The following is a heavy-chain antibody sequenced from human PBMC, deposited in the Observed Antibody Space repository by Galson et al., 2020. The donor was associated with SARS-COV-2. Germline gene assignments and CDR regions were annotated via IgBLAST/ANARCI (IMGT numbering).Heavy chain of an antibody. Sequence: SETLSLTCTVSGGSISSGSYYWSWIRQPAGKGLEWIGRIYTSGSTNYNPSLKSRVTISVDTSKNQFSLKLSSVTAADTAVYYCARVGPYCSGGSCYSLDDAFDIWGQGTMVTVSS. D-gene: IGHD2-15*01. CDR2: IYTSGST. CDR1: GGSISSGSYY. V-gene: IGHV4-61*02. J-gene: IGHJ3*02. CDR3: ARVGPYCSGGSCYSLDDAFDI.